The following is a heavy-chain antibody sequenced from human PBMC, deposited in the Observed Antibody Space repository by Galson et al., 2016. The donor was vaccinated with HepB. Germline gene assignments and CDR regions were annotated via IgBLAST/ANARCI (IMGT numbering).Heavy chain of an antibody. CDR3: ARCERYGSGWYGKNDY. Sequence: SLRLSCAASGFTFSSYAMTWVRQAPGKGLEWVSAGYGGGGGPHYADPVKGRFTMSRDISRNTLYLQMNSLRAEDTAVYYCARCERYGSGWYGKNDYWGQGTLVTVSS. D-gene: IGHD6-13*01. V-gene: IGHV3-23*01. J-gene: IGHJ4*02. CDR2: GYGGGGGP. CDR1: GFTFSSYA.